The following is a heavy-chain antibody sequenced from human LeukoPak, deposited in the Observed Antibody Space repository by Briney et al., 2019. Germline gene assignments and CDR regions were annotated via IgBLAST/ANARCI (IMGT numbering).Heavy chain of an antibody. J-gene: IGHJ4*02. Sequence: SETLSLTCTVSGGSISSYYWSWIRQPPGKGLEWIGYIYYSGSTNYNPSLKSRVTISVDTSKNQFSLKLSSVTAADTAVYYCARGSNNHYWGQGTLVTVSS. CDR2: IYYSGST. D-gene: IGHD1-14*01. CDR3: ARGSNNHY. V-gene: IGHV4-59*01. CDR1: GGSISSYY.